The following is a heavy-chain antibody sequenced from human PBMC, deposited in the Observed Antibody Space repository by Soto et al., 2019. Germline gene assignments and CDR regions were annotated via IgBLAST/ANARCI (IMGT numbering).Heavy chain of an antibody. V-gene: IGHV4-39*01. CDR3: ARHGGTGEYY. CDR1: GGSISSSSYY. J-gene: IGHJ4*02. CDR2: IYYSGST. Sequence: SETLSLTCTVSGGSISSSSYYWGWIRQPPGKGLEWIGSIYYSGSTYYNPSLKSRVTISVDTSKNQFSLKLSSVTAADTAVYDCARHGGTGEYYWGQGTLVTVSS. D-gene: IGHD7-27*01.